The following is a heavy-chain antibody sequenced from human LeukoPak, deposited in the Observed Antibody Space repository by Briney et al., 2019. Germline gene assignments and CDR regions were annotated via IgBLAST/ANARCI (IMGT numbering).Heavy chain of an antibody. J-gene: IGHJ4*02. CDR1: GGTFSSYA. CDR2: INPNSGGT. Sequence: EASVKVSCKASGGTFSSYAISWVRQAPGQGLEWMGWINPNSGGTNYAQKFQGRVTMTRDTSISTAYMELSRLRSDDTAVYYCARVPRDYFDYWGQGTLVTVSS. V-gene: IGHV1-2*02. CDR3: ARVPRDYFDY.